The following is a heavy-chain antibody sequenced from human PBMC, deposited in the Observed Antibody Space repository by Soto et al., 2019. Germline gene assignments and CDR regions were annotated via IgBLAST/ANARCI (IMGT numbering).Heavy chain of an antibody. J-gene: IGHJ4*02. Sequence: QVQLVESGGGVVQPGRSLRLSCAASGFTFSSYAMHWVRQAPGKGLEWVAVISYDGSNKYYADSVKGRFTISRDNSKNTLYLQRNSLRAEDTAVYYCARDRCRWYTASFDYWGQGTLVTVSS. V-gene: IGHV3-30-3*01. CDR3: ARDRCRWYTASFDY. CDR2: ISYDGSNK. CDR1: GFTFSSYA. D-gene: IGHD5-18*01.